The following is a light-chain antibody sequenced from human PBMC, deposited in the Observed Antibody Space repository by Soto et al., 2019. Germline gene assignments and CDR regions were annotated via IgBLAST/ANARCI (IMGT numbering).Light chain of an antibody. V-gene: IGKV3-11*01. CDR2: DTS. CDR3: HQRKK. J-gene: IGKJ5*01. CDR1: QFLSSY. Sequence: EVVLTQSPATLSLAPGERDTLSCRASQFLSSYLACYQQKPGQPPRLPIYDTSNRATGIPARFSGSRSVKDFTLTISSLEPEDFGVYFCHQRKKFGQGTRLEIK.